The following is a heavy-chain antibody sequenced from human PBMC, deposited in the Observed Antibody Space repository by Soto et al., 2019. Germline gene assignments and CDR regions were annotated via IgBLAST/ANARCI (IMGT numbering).Heavy chain of an antibody. CDR2: INPNSGGT. V-gene: IGHV1-2*02. J-gene: IGHJ5*02. D-gene: IGHD3-3*01. Sequence: ASVKVSCKASGYTFTGYYMHWVRQAPGQGLEWMGWINPNSGGTNYAQKFQGRVTMTRDTSISTAYMELSRLRSDDTAVYYCARTKSITIFGVVLSNWFDPWGQGTLVTVS. CDR1: GYTFTGYY. CDR3: ARTKSITIFGVVLSNWFDP.